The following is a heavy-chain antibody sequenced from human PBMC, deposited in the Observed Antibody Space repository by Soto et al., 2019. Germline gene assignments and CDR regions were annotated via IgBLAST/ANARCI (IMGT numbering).Heavy chain of an antibody. CDR3: AREGLCSRTSRYPDF. J-gene: IGHJ4*02. D-gene: IGHD2-2*01. V-gene: IGHV1-18*01. CDR1: GYTFTSHA. CDR2: ISAYNGNT. Sequence: QVQLVQSGGEVKKPGASVKVSCKASGYTFTSHAFSWVRQAPGQGLEWVGWISAYNGNTNYAQKLQGRVTLTRDTSTSTASLELRGLRSDDTAVYYCAREGLCSRTSRYPDFWGQGTLVTVSS.